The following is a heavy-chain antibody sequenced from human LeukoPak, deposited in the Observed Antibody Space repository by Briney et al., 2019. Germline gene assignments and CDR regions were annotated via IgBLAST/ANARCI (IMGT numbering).Heavy chain of an antibody. CDR1: GFTFRTYS. CDR3: VRGYSFGPYGMDV. Sequence: PGGSLRLSCAASGFTFRTYSMNWVRQAPGKGLEWVSYISAISSTIYYADSVKGRFTISRDNAKNSLYLQMNSLRDEDTAVYYCVRGYSFGPYGMDVWGQGTTVTVSS. CDR2: ISAISSTI. V-gene: IGHV3-48*02. J-gene: IGHJ6*02. D-gene: IGHD2-15*01.